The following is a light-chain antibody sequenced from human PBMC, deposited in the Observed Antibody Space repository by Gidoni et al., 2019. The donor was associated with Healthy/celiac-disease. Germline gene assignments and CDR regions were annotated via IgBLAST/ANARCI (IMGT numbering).Light chain of an antibody. Sequence: DIVMTQTPDSLPVSLGERATINCKSSQSVLYSSNNKNYLAWYQQKPGQPPKLLIYWASTRDSGVPDRFSGSGSGTDFTLTISSLQAEDVAVYYCQQYYSTPPTFGQGTKLEIK. J-gene: IGKJ2*01. V-gene: IGKV4-1*01. CDR1: QSVLYSSNNKNY. CDR3: QQYYSTPPT. CDR2: WAS.